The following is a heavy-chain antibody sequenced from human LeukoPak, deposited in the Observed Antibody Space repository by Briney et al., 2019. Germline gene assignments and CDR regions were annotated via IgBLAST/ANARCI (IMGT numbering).Heavy chain of an antibody. V-gene: IGHV4-30-4*01. J-gene: IGHJ5*02. CDR1: GGSISSGDYY. Sequence: SSEPLSLTCTFSGGSISSGDYYWSWIRHPPGKGLEWIAYMYYSGSTYYNPSLKSRVTMSADTSKNQLSLKLSSMTAADTAVYYCARPYYYDSRIDPWGQGILVTVSS. D-gene: IGHD3-22*01. CDR3: ARPYYYDSRIDP. CDR2: MYYSGST.